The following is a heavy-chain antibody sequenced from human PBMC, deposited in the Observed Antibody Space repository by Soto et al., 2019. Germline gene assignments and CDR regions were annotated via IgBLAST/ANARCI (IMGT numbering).Heavy chain of an antibody. CDR3: ASCDSSGYYSAFAI. J-gene: IGHJ3*02. D-gene: IGHD3-22*01. CDR2: IYPGDSDT. Sequence: PGETLKIFCKGSGYSFTSYWIGWVRQMAGNALEWMAIIYPGDSDTRYSPSFQGQVTISADKSISTAYQQWSSLKASYTAMYYCASCDSSGYYSAFAIWGQGTMVTVSS. V-gene: IGHV5-51*01. CDR1: GYSFTSYW.